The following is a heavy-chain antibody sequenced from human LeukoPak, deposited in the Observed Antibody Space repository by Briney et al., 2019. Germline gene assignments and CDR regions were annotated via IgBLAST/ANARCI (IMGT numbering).Heavy chain of an antibody. CDR1: GFTFSSYA. Sequence: GRSLRLSCAASGFTFSSYAMHWVRQAPGKGLEWVAVISYDGSNRYYADSVKGRFTISRDNSKNTLYLQMNSLRAEDTAVYYCARSGSYYLNYFDYWGQGTLVTVSS. J-gene: IGHJ4*02. CDR2: ISYDGSNR. V-gene: IGHV3-30-3*01. CDR3: ARSGSYYLNYFDY. D-gene: IGHD1-26*01.